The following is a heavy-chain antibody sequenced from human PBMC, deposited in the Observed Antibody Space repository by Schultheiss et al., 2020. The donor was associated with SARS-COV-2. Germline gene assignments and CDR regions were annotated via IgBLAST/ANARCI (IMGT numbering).Heavy chain of an antibody. D-gene: IGHD4-23*01. CDR1: GFSISCYN. V-gene: IGHV3-23*01. J-gene: IGHJ4*02. Sequence: GESLKISCTASGFSISCYNVKWVRQAPGKGLEWVSAISGSGGSTYYADSVKGRFTISRDNSKNTLYLQMISLRAEDTAVYYCARDYGGNSVADYWGQGTLVTVSS. CDR2: ISGSGGST. CDR3: ARDYGGNSVADY.